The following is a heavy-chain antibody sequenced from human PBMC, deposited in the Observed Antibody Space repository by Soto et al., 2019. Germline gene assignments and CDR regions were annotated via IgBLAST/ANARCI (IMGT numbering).Heavy chain of an antibody. Sequence: QVQLVESGGGVVQPGKSLRLSCEASGFMLSPYGMHWVRQAPGKGLEWMAVIPYDGSDAHYADSAKGRFTISRDNSKNTVYLQMNSLRAEDTAVYYCARVGSSGYFHNYYGMDVWGQGTSVTVSS. CDR2: IPYDGSDA. CDR1: GFMLSPYG. D-gene: IGHD3-22*01. J-gene: IGHJ6*02. CDR3: ARVGSSGYFHNYYGMDV. V-gene: IGHV3-30*03.